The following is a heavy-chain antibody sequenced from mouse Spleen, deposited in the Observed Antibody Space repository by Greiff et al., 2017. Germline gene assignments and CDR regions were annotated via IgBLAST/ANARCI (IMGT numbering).Heavy chain of an antibody. D-gene: IGHD1-1*01. CDR3: TPHYYGSSTGFAY. CDR2: IDPENGDT. Sequence: VQLKESGAELVRPGASVKLSCTASGFNIKDDYMHWVKQRPEQGLEWIGWIDPENGDTEYASKFQGKATITADTSSNTAYLQLSSLTSEDTAVYYCTPHYYGSSTGFAYWGQGTLVTVSA. J-gene: IGHJ3*01. V-gene: IGHV14-4*01. CDR1: GFNIKDDY.